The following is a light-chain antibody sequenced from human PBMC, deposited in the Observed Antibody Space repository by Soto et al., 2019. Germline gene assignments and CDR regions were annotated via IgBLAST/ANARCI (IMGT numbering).Light chain of an antibody. CDR3: QQYGNSHLA. V-gene: IGKV3-20*01. CDR2: GAS. J-gene: IGKJ4*01. Sequence: EIVMTQSPATLSVSPGERATLSCRASQSVNSKLAWYQQKPGRAPRLLIYGASNRATGIPDRFSGSGSGTDFTLTIYRLEPEDFAVYYCQQYGNSHLAFGGGTKVDIK. CDR1: QSVNSK.